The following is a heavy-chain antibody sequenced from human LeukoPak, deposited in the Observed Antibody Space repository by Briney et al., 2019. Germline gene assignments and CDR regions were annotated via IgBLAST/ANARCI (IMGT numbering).Heavy chain of an antibody. CDR2: ISSSSGYI. D-gene: IGHD4-17*01. CDR3: ARDLYGYYAMDV. J-gene: IGHJ6*02. Sequence: GGSLRLSCAASGFTFSSYTMTWVRQAPGKGLEWVSSISSSSGYIYYADSVKGRFTISRDNAKNSLYLQLNSLRAEDSAVYYCARDLYGYYAMDVWGQGTTVTVSS. V-gene: IGHV3-21*01. CDR1: GFTFSSYT.